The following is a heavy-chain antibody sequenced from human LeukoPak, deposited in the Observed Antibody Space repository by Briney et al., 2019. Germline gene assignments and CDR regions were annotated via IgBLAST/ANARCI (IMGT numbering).Heavy chain of an antibody. CDR3: ARGSSSSPLRY. V-gene: IGHV4-34*01. CDR2: INHSGRT. CDR1: GESFSGYY. D-gene: IGHD6-19*01. Sequence: PSETLGLTCAVYGESFSGYYWSWIRQPPGKGLEWIGEINHSGRTNYNPSLNSRVTTSADTSKNQFSLKLRSVTAADTAVYYCARGSSSSPLRYWGQGTPVTVSS. J-gene: IGHJ4*02.